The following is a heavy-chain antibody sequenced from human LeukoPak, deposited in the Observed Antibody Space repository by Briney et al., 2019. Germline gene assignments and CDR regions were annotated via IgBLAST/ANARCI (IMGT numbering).Heavy chain of an antibody. CDR2: ISYDGSNK. Sequence: GGSLRLSCAASGFTFSSYAMHWVRQAPGKGLEWVAVISYDGSNKYYADSVKGRFTISRDNSKNTLYLQMNSLRAEDTAVYYCARVELDDFWSGYLGYWGQGTLVTVSS. D-gene: IGHD3-3*01. J-gene: IGHJ4*02. V-gene: IGHV3-30-3*01. CDR3: ARVELDDFWSGYLGY. CDR1: GFTFSSYA.